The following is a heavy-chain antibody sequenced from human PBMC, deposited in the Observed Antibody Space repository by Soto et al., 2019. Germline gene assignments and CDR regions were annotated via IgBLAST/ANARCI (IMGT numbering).Heavy chain of an antibody. CDR1: GGTFSSYA. CDR3: AKEGLRQLVSYFDY. D-gene: IGHD6-6*01. V-gene: IGHV1-69*13. CDR2: IIPIFGTA. Sequence: SVKVSCKASGGTFSSYAISWVRQAPGQGLEWMGGIIPIFGTANYAQKFQGRVTITADESTSTAYMELSSLRSEDTAVYYCAKEGLRQLVSYFDYWGQGTLVTVSS. J-gene: IGHJ4*02.